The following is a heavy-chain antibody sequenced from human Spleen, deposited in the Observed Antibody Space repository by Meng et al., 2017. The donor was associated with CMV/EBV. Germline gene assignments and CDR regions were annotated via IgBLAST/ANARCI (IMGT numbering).Heavy chain of an antibody. V-gene: IGHV3-30*02. Sequence: QVRLGEAGGGVVQPGGSLRLSCAASGFTFSSYGMHWVRQAPGKGLEWVAFIRYDGSNKYYADSVKGRFTISRDNSKNTLYLQMNSLRAEDTAVYYCAKGRERGCSGGSCLTDGYWGQGTLVTVSS. CDR1: GFTFSSYG. CDR2: IRYDGSNK. D-gene: IGHD2-15*01. CDR3: AKGRERGCSGGSCLTDGY. J-gene: IGHJ4*02.